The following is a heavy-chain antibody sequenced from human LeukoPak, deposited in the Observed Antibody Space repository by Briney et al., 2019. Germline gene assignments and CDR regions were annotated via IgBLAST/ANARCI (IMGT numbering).Heavy chain of an antibody. V-gene: IGHV1-69*05. CDR2: IIPIFGTA. CDR3: ARDPSPTAVAVAFDI. Sequence: GASVKVSCKASGGTFSSYAISWVRQAPGQGLEWMGRIIPIFGTANYAQKFQGRVTIATDESTSTAYMELSSLRSEDTAVYYCARDPSPTAVAVAFDIWGQGTMVTVSS. D-gene: IGHD6-19*01. J-gene: IGHJ3*02. CDR1: GGTFSSYA.